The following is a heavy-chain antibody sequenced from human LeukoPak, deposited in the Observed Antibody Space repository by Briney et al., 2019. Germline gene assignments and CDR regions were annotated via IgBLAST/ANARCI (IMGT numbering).Heavy chain of an antibody. D-gene: IGHD1-26*01. CDR1: GFSFSSHT. CDR3: ARREGGTTLDY. J-gene: IGHJ4*02. V-gene: IGHV3-30*04. CDR2: ISYDGSNK. Sequence: TGGSLRLSCAASGFSFSSHTMHWVRQAPGKGLEWVAVISYDGSNKHYVDSVKGRFTISRDNSKNTLYLQMNSLRTEDTAVYYCARREGGTTLDYWGQGTLVTVSS.